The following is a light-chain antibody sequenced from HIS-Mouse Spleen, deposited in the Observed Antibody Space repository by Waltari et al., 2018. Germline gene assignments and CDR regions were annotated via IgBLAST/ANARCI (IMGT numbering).Light chain of an antibody. V-gene: IGLV1-47*01. Sequence: QSVLTQPPSASGTPGQRVTISCSGSSSNIGSNYVYCYQQLPGTAPKPPIYGNNQRPSGVPDRFSGSKSGTSASLAISGLRSEDEADYYCAAWDDSLSGPVFGGGTKLTVL. J-gene: IGLJ2*01. CDR3: AAWDDSLSGPV. CDR1: SSNIGSNY. CDR2: GNN.